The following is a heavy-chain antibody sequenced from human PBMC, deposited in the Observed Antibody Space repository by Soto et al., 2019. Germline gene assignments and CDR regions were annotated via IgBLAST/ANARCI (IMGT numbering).Heavy chain of an antibody. J-gene: IGHJ6*02. Sequence: ASVKVSCKASGYTFTSYYMHWVRQAPGQGLEWMGIINPSGGSTSYAQKFQGRVTITADESTSTAYMELSSLRSEDTAVYYCARPSMVRGVTPAPYYYYGMDVWGQGTTVTVSS. CDR2: INPSGGST. D-gene: IGHD3-10*01. CDR1: GYTFTSYY. V-gene: IGHV1-46*01. CDR3: ARPSMVRGVTPAPYYYYGMDV.